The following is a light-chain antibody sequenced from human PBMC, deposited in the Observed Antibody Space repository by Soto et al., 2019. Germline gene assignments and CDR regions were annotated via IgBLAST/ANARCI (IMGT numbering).Light chain of an antibody. CDR3: QQLNSYPYT. CDR2: FAS. CDR1: QGIRNY. V-gene: IGKV1-9*01. Sequence: DIQLTQSPSFLSASVGDRVTITCRASQGIRNYLAWYQQKPGQAPKLLISFASTLQSGVPSGFSGRGSGTEFTLTISSLQPEDFATYYCQQLNSYPYTFGQGTKLEIK. J-gene: IGKJ2*01.